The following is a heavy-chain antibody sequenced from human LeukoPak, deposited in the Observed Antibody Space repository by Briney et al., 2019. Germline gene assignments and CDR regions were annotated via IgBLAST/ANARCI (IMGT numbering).Heavy chain of an antibody. Sequence: SETLSLTCTVSGGSISSGDYYWSWIRQPPGKGLEWIGYIYYSGSTYYNPSLKSRVTISVDTSKKQFSLKLSSVTAADTAVYYCARVGLSKPTSWSPYFDYWGQGTLVTVSS. CDR2: IYYSGST. D-gene: IGHD3-3*01. J-gene: IGHJ4*02. CDR3: ARVGLSKPTSWSPYFDY. V-gene: IGHV4-30-4*08. CDR1: GGSISSGDYY.